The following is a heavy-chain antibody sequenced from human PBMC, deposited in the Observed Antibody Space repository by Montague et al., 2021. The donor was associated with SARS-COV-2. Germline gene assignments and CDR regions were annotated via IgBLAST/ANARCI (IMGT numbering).Heavy chain of an antibody. CDR1: GASFGDDH. D-gene: IGHD3-22*01. CDR2: IRQSGRT. CDR3: ARGHLSVSMIVVVFTSASYYFGY. J-gene: IGHJ4*02. Sequence: SETLSLTCAVYGASFGDDHWSWIRQPPGKGLEWIGNIRQSGRTNYNPSLKSRVTISVGTSRNQFSLKLTSVTAADTGLYFCARGHLSVSMIVVVFTSASYYFGYWGQGAQVTVSS. V-gene: IGHV4-34*01.